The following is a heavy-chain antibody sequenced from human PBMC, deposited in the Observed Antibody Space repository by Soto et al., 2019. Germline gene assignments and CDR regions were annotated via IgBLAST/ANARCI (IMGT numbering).Heavy chain of an antibody. CDR1: GFTFSDYS. CDR2: LTRGGTS. D-gene: IGHD4-4*01. J-gene: IGHJ6*02. V-gene: IGHV3-23*01. Sequence: EVHLLESGGGLVQPGGSLRVSCAASGFTFSDYSMSWVRQTPDRGLEWVSTLTRGGTSYYADSVQGRFTVSRDNAKNSLYLQMNSLRAEDTAVYFCARDPAIYSGKFDYGLDVWGRGTTVTVSS. CDR3: ARDPAIYSGKFDYGLDV.